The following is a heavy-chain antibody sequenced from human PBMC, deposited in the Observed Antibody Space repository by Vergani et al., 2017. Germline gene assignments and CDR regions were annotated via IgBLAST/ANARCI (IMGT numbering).Heavy chain of an antibody. V-gene: IGHV3-23*04. D-gene: IGHD3-22*01. CDR2: ISSDGGST. Sequence: EVQLVESGGGLVKPGGSLRLSCAASGFTFSDFSMSWVRQAPGKGLEWVSTISSDGGSTYYADSVKGRFTISRDNTKNTLSLQMNNLTAEDTAIYYCAGPQGTSAYYYGGFDYWGLGILVTVSS. CDR3: AGPQGTSAYYYGGFDY. J-gene: IGHJ4*02. CDR1: GFTFSDFS.